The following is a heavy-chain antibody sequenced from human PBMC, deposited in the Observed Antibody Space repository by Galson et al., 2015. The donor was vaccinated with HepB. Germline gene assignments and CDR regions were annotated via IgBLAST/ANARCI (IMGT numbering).Heavy chain of an antibody. Sequence: SVKVSCKASGYTFTSYGISWVRQAPGQGLEWMGWISAYNGNTNYAHKLQGRVTMTTDTSTSTAYMELRSLRSDDTAVYYCARDRGIVATIPLFDYWGQGTLVTVSS. D-gene: IGHD5-12*01. CDR1: GYTFTSYG. CDR2: ISAYNGNT. V-gene: IGHV1-18*04. J-gene: IGHJ4*02. CDR3: ARDRGIVATIPLFDY.